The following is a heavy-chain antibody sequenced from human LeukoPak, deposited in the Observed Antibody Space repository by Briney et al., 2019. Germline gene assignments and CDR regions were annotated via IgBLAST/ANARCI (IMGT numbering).Heavy chain of an antibody. J-gene: IGHJ4*02. CDR2: INSDGSST. CDR3: AKERLSTTAFDY. V-gene: IGHV3-74*01. Sequence: GGSLRLSCAASGFIFSSYWMHWVRQASGKGLVWVTRINSDGSSTRYADSVKGRFTISRDNAKNTLYLQMNSLRAEDTAIYYCAKERLSTTAFDYWGQGTLVTVSS. D-gene: IGHD3-16*02. CDR1: GFIFSSYW.